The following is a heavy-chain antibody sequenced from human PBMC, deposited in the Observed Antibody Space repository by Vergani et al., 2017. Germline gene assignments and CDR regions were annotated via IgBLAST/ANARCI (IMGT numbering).Heavy chain of an antibody. CDR1: DSSFMTNPY. V-gene: IGHV4-38-2*01. CDR3: ARHRGSGGIFPSSYFYGMDV. Sequence: QVQLQESGPGLVKPSETLTLTCDVSDSSFMTNPYRGWFRHPAGKGLGWIGVIHHSGATHYNSSLKSRFSISIVSHSKFSLSLSSVTSTDTAIYYCARHRGSGGIFPSSYFYGMDVWGHGTTVTVSS. J-gene: IGHJ6*02. D-gene: IGHD3-10*01. CDR2: IHHSGAT.